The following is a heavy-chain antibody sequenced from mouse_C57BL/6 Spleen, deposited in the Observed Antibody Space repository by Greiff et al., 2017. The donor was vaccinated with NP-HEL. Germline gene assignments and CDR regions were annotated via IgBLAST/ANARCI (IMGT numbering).Heavy chain of an antibody. CDR2: INSDGGST. CDR3: ARLGGTGWFAY. D-gene: IGHD4-1*01. Sequence: DVHLVESGGGLVQPGESLKLSCESNEYEFPSHDMSWVRKTPEKRLEVVAAINSDGGSTYYPDTMERRFIISRDNTKKTLYLQMSSLRSEDTALYYCARLGGTGWFAYWGQGTLVTVSA. V-gene: IGHV5-2*01. CDR1: EYEFPSHD. J-gene: IGHJ3*01.